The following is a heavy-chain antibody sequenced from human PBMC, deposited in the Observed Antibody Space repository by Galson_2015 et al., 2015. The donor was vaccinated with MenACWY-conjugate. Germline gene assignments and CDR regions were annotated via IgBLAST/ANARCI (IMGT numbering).Heavy chain of an antibody. CDR1: GFIFNNYW. CDR2: IKQDGSEK. Sequence: LRLSCAASGFIFNNYWMSWVRQVPGKGPEWVANIKQDGSEKYYVDSVRGRFTISRDNAKNSLYLQMNGLRAEDTAVYYCARDLGFYCSRNDCYSPYWGQGTLVTVSS. CDR3: ARDLGFYCSRNDCYSPY. J-gene: IGHJ4*02. D-gene: IGHD2-2*01. V-gene: IGHV3-7*03.